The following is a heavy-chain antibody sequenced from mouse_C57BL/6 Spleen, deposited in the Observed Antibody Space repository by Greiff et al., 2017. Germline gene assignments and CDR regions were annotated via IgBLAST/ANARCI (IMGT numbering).Heavy chain of an antibody. Sequence: QVQLKQSGAELARPGASVKLSCKASGYTFTSYGISWVKQRTGQGLEWIGEIYPRSGNTYYNEKFKGKATLTADKSSSTAYMELRSLTSEDSAVYFCARSEGTGAMDYWGQGTSVTVSS. J-gene: IGHJ4*01. CDR2: IYPRSGNT. CDR3: ARSEGTGAMDY. V-gene: IGHV1-81*01. D-gene: IGHD3-3*01. CDR1: GYTFTSYG.